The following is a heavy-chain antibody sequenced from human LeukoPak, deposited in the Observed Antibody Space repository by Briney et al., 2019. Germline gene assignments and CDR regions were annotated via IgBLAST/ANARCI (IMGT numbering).Heavy chain of an antibody. CDR3: ARPVSSSWLDAFDI. D-gene: IGHD6-13*01. CDR2: IDYSGST. Sequence: SETLSLTCTVSGGSISSSSHYWGWIRQPPGKGLEWIGSIGSIDYSGSTYYSPSLRSRVTISADPSKNQFSLNLRSATAADTAVYYCARPVSSSWLDAFDIWGQGTMVTVSS. CDR1: GGSISSSSHY. V-gene: IGHV4-39*01. J-gene: IGHJ3*02.